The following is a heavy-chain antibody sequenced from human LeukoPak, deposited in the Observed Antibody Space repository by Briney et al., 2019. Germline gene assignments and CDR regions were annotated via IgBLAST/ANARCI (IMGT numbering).Heavy chain of an antibody. CDR3: ARELSSGWLDY. J-gene: IGHJ4*02. V-gene: IGHV3-66*01. CDR2: IYSGGST. Sequence: PGGSLRLSCAASGFTVSSNYMSWVRQAPGKGLEWVSVIYSGGSTYYADSVKGRFTISRDNSKNTLYLQMDSLRAEDTAVYYCARELSSGWLDYWGQGTLVTVSS. CDR1: GFTVSSNY. D-gene: IGHD6-19*01.